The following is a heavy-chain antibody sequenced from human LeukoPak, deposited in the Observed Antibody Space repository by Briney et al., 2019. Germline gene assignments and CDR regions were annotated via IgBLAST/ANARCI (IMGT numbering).Heavy chain of an antibody. CDR2: IYYSDSRRT. V-gene: IGHV4-39*01. CDR3: VRHESFYYYYSDV. J-gene: IGHJ6*03. Sequence: PSETLSLTCSVSSGSISSGDYSWGWIRQPPGKGLEWIGGIYYSDSRRTYYNPFLESRVSISVATSKTKYSLILSSVTGADTALYYCVRHESFYYYYSDVWGKGTTVTVSS. CDR1: SGSISSGDYS.